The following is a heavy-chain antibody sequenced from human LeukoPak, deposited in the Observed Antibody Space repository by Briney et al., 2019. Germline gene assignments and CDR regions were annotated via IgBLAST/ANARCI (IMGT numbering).Heavy chain of an antibody. Sequence: GGSLRLSGAASGLTFSSYSMNWVRQAPGKGLEWVSSISSSSSYIYYADSVKGRFTISRDNAKNSLYLQMNSLRAEDTAVYYCARGSYYAGDYWGQGTLVTVSS. CDR1: GLTFSSYS. D-gene: IGHD1-26*01. CDR2: ISSSSSYI. V-gene: IGHV3-21*01. CDR3: ARGSYYAGDY. J-gene: IGHJ4*02.